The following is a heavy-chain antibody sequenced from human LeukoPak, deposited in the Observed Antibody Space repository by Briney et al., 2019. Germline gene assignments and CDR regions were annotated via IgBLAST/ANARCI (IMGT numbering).Heavy chain of an antibody. J-gene: IGHJ4*02. V-gene: IGHV1-2*02. D-gene: IGHD5-12*01. CDR2: INPNSGGT. CDR1: GYTFTGYY. CDR3: ARDRGGYDSFDY. Sequence: ASVKVSCKASGYTFTGYYMHWVRQAPGQGLEWMGWINPNSGGTNYAQKFQGRVTMTRDTSISTAYVELSRLRSDDTAVYYCARDRGGYDSFDYWGQGTLVTVSS.